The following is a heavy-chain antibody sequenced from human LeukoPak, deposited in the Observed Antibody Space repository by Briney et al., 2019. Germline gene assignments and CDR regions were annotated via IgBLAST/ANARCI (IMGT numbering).Heavy chain of an antibody. CDR1: GFTVSSNS. CDR3: ARDVTSGWSDY. Sequence: PGGSLRLSCTVSGFTVSSNSMSWVRQAPGKGLEWVSVIYSGGSTYYADSVKGRFTISRDNSKNTLYLQMNSLRAEDTAVYYCARDVTSGWSDYWGQGTLVTVSS. V-gene: IGHV3-53*01. CDR2: IYSGGST. J-gene: IGHJ4*02. D-gene: IGHD6-19*01.